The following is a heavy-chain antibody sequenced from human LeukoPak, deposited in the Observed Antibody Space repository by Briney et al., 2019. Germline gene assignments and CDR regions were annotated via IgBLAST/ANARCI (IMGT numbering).Heavy chain of an antibody. J-gene: IGHJ6*02. V-gene: IGHV1-18*01. D-gene: IGHD2-2*01. Sequence: VASVKVSCKASGYTFTSYGISWVRQAPRRGLEWMGWISAYNGNTNYAQKLQGRVTMTTDTSTSTAYMELRSLRSDDTAVYYCARDRYCSSTSCPGYYYGMDVWGQGTTVTVSS. CDR1: GYTFTSYG. CDR2: ISAYNGNT. CDR3: ARDRYCSSTSCPGYYYGMDV.